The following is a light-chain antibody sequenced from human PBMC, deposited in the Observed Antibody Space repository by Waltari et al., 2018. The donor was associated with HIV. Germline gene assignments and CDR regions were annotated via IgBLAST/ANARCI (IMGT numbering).Light chain of an antibody. Sequence: QSALTQPRPVSGSPGQSVTMSCAGTSHDVGGYNYVSWYQQHPGKAPKLMIYDVTKRPSGVPDRFSGSKSGNTASLTISGLQADDEADYYCCSYAGSYTGVFGTGTKVTVL. CDR1: SHDVGGYNY. V-gene: IGLV2-11*01. J-gene: IGLJ1*01. CDR2: DVT. CDR3: CSYAGSYTGV.